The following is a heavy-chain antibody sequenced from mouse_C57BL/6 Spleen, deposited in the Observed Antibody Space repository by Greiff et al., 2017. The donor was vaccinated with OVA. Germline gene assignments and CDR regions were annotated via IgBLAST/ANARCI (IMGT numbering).Heavy chain of an antibody. Sequence: QVQLKESGAELAKPGASVKLSCKASGYTFTSYWMHWVKQRPGQGLEWIGYINPSSGYTKYNQKFKDKATLTADKSSSTAYMQLSSLTYEDSAVYYCAISNSLITTVVATDYAMDYWGQGTSVTVSS. V-gene: IGHV1-7*01. D-gene: IGHD1-1*01. CDR3: AISNSLITTVVATDYAMDY. CDR1: GYTFTSYW. J-gene: IGHJ4*01. CDR2: INPSSGYT.